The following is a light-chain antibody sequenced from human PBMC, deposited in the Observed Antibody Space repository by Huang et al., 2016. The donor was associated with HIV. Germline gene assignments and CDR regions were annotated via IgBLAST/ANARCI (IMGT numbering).Light chain of an antibody. CDR2: AAS. J-gene: IGKJ3*01. CDR1: QGINNY. Sequence: DIQMTQSPPSLSASVGDRVTITCRASQGINNYLAWYQQKPGKVPELLIYAASTLQPGVTSRFSGSGSGTDFTLTSSSLQPDDTATYYCQEYHSDPFTFGPGTKVDIK. V-gene: IGKV1-27*01. CDR3: QEYHSDPFT.